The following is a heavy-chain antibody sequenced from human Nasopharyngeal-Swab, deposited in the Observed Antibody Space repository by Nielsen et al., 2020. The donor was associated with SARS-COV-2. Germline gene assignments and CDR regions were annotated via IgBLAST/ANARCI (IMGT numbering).Heavy chain of an antibody. J-gene: IGHJ4*02. Sequence: GESLKISCAASGFTFSSYDMHWVRQAPGKGLEWVAVVSHDGSNKYYADSVKGRFTISRDNSKTTLFLQMSSLRGEDTAVYYCVHCSGGSCYSGFDHWGQGTLVTVSS. CDR1: GFTFSSYD. V-gene: IGHV3-30*03. CDR3: VHCSGGSCYSGFDH. CDR2: VSHDGSNK. D-gene: IGHD2-15*01.